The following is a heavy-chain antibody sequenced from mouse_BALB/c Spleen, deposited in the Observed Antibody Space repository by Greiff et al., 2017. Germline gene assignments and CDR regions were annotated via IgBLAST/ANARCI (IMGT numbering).Heavy chain of an antibody. CDR1: GFTFSDYY. CDR3: AREGVPGSFAY. J-gene: IGHJ3*01. Sequence: EVQRVESGGGLVKPGGSLKLSCAASGFTFSDYYMYWVRQTPEKRLEWVATISDGGSYTYYPDSVKGRFTISRDNAKNNLYLQMSSLKSEDTAMYYCAREGVPGSFAYWGQGTLVTVSA. D-gene: IGHD1-1*02. V-gene: IGHV5-4*02. CDR2: ISDGGSYT.